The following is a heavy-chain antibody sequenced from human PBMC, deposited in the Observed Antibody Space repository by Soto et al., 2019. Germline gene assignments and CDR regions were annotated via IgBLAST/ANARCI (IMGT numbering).Heavy chain of an antibody. V-gene: IGHV1-69*01. Sequence: QVQLVQSGAEVKKPGSSVTLSCKTSGGTFRNYAINWVRQAPGQGLEWMGGSIPVFGTANYAQTFQGRFTITADESTSTAYMELSSLRSEDTAVYYCAIPLPKQQLVRGAFDHWGQGTLVTVAS. J-gene: IGHJ4*02. CDR2: SIPVFGTA. CDR3: AIPLPKQQLVRGAFDH. CDR1: GGTFRNYA. D-gene: IGHD6-13*01.